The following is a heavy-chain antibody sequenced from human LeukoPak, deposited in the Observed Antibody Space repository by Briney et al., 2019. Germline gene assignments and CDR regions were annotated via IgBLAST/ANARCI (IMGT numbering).Heavy chain of an antibody. D-gene: IGHD4-23*01. V-gene: IGHV1-69*04. CDR3: ARLKLLSWFDP. Sequence: SVKVSCKASGGTFSSYAISWVRQAPGQGLEWMGRIIPILGIANYAQKFQGRVTITADKSTSTAYMELSSLRSEDTAVYYCARLKLLSWFDPWGQGTLVTVSS. CDR1: GGTFSSYA. CDR2: IIPILGIA. J-gene: IGHJ5*02.